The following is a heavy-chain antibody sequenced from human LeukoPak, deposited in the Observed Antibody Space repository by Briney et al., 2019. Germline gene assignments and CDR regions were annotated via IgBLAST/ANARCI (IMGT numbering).Heavy chain of an antibody. D-gene: IGHD3-3*01. CDR3: ARVSITIFGVVSLPTDY. CDR2: ISAYNGNT. V-gene: IGHV1-18*01. Sequence: PGGSLRLSCAASGFTFTSYGISWVRQAPGQGLEWMGWISAYNGNTNYAQKLQGRVTMTTDTSTSTAYMGLRSLRSDDTAVYYCARVSITIFGVVSLPTDYWGQGTLVTVSS. J-gene: IGHJ4*02. CDR1: GFTFTSYG.